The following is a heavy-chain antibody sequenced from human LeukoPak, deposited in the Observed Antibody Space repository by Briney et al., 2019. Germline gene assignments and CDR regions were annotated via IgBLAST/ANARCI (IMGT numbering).Heavy chain of an antibody. D-gene: IGHD2-2*01. CDR3: AKGSSDIVVEPAAMFFES. CDR2: TSGSGGTT. Sequence: GGSLRLSCAASGFSFSSYGMNWVRQAPGRGLEWVSGTSGSGGTTEYADSVKGRFIISKDNSKNTLYLQMNSLRAEDTAVYYCAKGSSDIVVEPAAMFFESWGQGTLVTVSS. V-gene: IGHV3-23*01. CDR1: GFSFSSYG. J-gene: IGHJ4*02.